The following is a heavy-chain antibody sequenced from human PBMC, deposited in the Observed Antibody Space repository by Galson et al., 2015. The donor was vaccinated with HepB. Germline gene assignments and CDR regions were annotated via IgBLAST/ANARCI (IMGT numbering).Heavy chain of an antibody. Sequence: SVKVSCKASGGTFSSYAISWVRQAPGQGLEWMGGIIPIFGTANYAQKFQGRVTITADESTSTAYMELSSLRSEDTAVYYCARGGSGYCSSTSCYNHHEDWAYMDVWGKGTTVTVSS. CDR3: ARGGSGYCSSTSCYNHHEDWAYMDV. V-gene: IGHV1-69*13. CDR1: GGTFSSYA. J-gene: IGHJ6*03. D-gene: IGHD2-2*02. CDR2: IIPIFGTA.